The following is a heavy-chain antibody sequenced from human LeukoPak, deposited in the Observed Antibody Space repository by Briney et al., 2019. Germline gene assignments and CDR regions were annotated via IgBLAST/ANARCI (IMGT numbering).Heavy chain of an antibody. Sequence: GGSLRLSCAASGFTFSSYWMHWVRQAPGKGLVWVSRIYSDGSSYTADSVKGRFTISRDNAKDTLYLQMNSLRVENTAVYYCARGGGIYGLWDYWGQGTLVTVSS. D-gene: IGHD1-26*01. CDR3: ARGGGIYGLWDY. V-gene: IGHV3-74*03. J-gene: IGHJ4*02. CDR2: IYSDGSSY. CDR1: GFTFSSYW.